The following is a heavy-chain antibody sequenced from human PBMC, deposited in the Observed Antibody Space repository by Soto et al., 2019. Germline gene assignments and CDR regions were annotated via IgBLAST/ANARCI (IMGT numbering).Heavy chain of an antibody. J-gene: IGHJ4*02. CDR1: GVTFSSYA. CDR3: ARDPRYYGSGSYEFDY. Sequence: QVQLVQSGAELKKPGSSVKVSCKASGVTFSSYAISWVRQAPGQGLEWMGGIIPRFGTANYAQKFQGRVTITADESTSTADMELSSLRSEDTAVYYCARDPRYYGSGSYEFDYWGQGTMVAVSS. D-gene: IGHD3-10*01. V-gene: IGHV1-69*01. CDR2: IIPRFGTA.